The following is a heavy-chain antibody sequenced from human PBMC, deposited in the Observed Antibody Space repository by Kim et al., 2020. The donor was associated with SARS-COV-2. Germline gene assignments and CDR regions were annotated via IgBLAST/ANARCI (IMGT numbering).Heavy chain of an antibody. D-gene: IGHD3-22*01. V-gene: IGHV4-4*07. CDR1: GGSISSYY. CDR2: IYTSGST. J-gene: IGHJ3*02. Sequence: SETLSLTCTVSGGSISSYYWSWIRQPAGKGLEWIGRIYTSGSTNYNPSLKSRVTMSVDTSKNQFSLKLSSVTAADTAVYYCAGVPKNYYDTLSGAFDIWGQGTMVTVSS. CDR3: AGVPKNYYDTLSGAFDI.